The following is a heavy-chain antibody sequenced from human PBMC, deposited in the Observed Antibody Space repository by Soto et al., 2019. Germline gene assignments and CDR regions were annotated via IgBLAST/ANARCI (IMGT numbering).Heavy chain of an antibody. D-gene: IGHD5-12*01. CDR2: IKDGGLT. Sequence: QVQLQQWGAGLLKPSETLSLTCVVYGGSLSGYYWSWIRQPPGKGLEWIGEIKDGGLTNYSPSLKSRATISVDRPKNQFSLKLHSGTAADTAVYYCARGQEGVVATHWDQGSLVTVSS. J-gene: IGHJ4*02. CDR1: GGSLSGYY. CDR3: ARGQEGVVATH. V-gene: IGHV4-34*01.